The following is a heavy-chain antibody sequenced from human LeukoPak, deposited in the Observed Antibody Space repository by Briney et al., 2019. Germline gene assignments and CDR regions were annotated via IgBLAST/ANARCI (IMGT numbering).Heavy chain of an antibody. J-gene: IGHJ5*02. CDR3: ARSKDNWFDP. Sequence: SETLSLTCSVSGDSFSSSIYSWGWIRQPPGKGLEWIGNIYYSGRTYYNPSLKSRVTISGDTSKNQFSLKLTSVTAADTAVYYCARSKDNWFDPWGRGTLVTVSS. V-gene: IGHV4-39*07. CDR1: GDSFSSSIYS. CDR2: IYYSGRT.